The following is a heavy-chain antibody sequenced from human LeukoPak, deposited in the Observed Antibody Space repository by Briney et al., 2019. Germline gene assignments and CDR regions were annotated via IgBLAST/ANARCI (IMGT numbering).Heavy chain of an antibody. Sequence: GESLKISCKGSGYSFTSYWIGWVRQMPGKGLEWMGIIYPGDSDTRYSPSFQGQVTISADKSISTAYLQWSSLKASDTAMYYCARSFSSSWYFSPFDPWGQGTLVTVSS. V-gene: IGHV5-51*01. CDR2: IYPGDSDT. D-gene: IGHD6-13*01. CDR3: ARSFSSSWYFSPFDP. J-gene: IGHJ5*02. CDR1: GYSFTSYW.